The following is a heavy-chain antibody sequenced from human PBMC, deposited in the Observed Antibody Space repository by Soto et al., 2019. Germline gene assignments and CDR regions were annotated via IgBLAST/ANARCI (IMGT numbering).Heavy chain of an antibody. CDR1: GFTFSSYS. CDR2: ISSGSGTT. Sequence: EVQLVESGGGLVQPGGSLRLSCAVSGFTFSSYSMNWVRQAPGKRLEWVSYISSGSGTTYYADSVKGRFSISRDNANNSLYLQMNSLRVEDTAVYYCAKIGTYLRMDVWGQGTTVTVSS. V-gene: IGHV3-48*01. J-gene: IGHJ6*02. CDR3: AKIGTYLRMDV. D-gene: IGHD3-10*01.